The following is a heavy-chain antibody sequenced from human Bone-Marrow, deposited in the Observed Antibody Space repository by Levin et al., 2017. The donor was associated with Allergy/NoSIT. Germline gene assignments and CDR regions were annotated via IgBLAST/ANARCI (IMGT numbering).Heavy chain of an antibody. CDR2: IYFTGST. CDR3: ARVGITHNWFDP. CDR1: GASMSNYY. V-gene: IGHV4-59*01. Sequence: SETLSLTCTVSGASMSNYYWSWIRQSPGKGLEWIGYIYFTGSTYYNPSLESRVTISVDTSKNQFSLRLNSVTAADTAIYYCARVGITHNWFDPWGQGTLVSVSS. D-gene: IGHD1-14*01. J-gene: IGHJ5*02.